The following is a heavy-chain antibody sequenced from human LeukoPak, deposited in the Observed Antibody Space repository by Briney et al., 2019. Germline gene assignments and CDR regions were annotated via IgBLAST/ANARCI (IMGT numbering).Heavy chain of an antibody. CDR2: INIISSEI. J-gene: IGHJ3*02. D-gene: IGHD6-19*01. CDR1: GFTFSSYS. V-gene: IGHV3-48*01. Sequence: GGSLRLSCAASGFTFSSYSMNWVRQAPGKGLEWVSYINIISSEIYYGDSVKGRFTISTDNAKNSVYLQMNSLRAEDTAVYSCARMISGGSYDAFDIWGQGTMVTVSS. CDR3: ARMISGGSYDAFDI.